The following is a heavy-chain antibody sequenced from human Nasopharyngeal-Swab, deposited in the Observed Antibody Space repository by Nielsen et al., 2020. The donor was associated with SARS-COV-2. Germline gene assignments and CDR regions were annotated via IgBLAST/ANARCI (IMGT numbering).Heavy chain of an antibody. J-gene: IGHJ4*02. Sequence: SETLSLTCTVTGGSISSYYWSWIRQTPGTGLEWIGYIYYSGSTNYNPSLKSRVTISVDTSKNQFSLKLSSVTAADTAVYYCARGFDYWGQGTLVTVSS. CDR3: ARGFDY. V-gene: IGHV4-59*13. CDR2: IYYSGST. CDR1: GGSISSYY.